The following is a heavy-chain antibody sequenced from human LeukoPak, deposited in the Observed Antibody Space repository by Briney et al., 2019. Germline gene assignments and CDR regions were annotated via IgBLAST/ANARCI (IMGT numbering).Heavy chain of an antibody. CDR3: ASPSSYEKTTPLDY. J-gene: IGHJ4*02. D-gene: IGHD5-12*01. Sequence: NSSETLSLTCTVSGGSSSSSFYYWGSIRQPPGKGLEWIGIIYYNGNTYYNPSLKSRVSISVDTAKSQFFLRLSSVTAADTAVYYCASPSSYEKTTPLDYWGQGTLVTVSS. V-gene: IGHV4-39*01. CDR2: IYYNGNT. CDR1: GGSSSSSFYY.